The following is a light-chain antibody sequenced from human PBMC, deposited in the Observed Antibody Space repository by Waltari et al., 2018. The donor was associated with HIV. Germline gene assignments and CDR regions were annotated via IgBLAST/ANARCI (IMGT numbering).Light chain of an antibody. Sequence: DIQMTQSPSSVSASVGDRVTITCRASQGIGTWLAWYQQKLGQAPKLLLYSASYLQSGVPSRFSGSGSGTSFTLAISSLQPEDFATYYCQQVNSFPITFGQGTRLEIK. CDR1: QGIGTW. CDR2: SAS. J-gene: IGKJ5*01. V-gene: IGKV1-12*01. CDR3: QQVNSFPIT.